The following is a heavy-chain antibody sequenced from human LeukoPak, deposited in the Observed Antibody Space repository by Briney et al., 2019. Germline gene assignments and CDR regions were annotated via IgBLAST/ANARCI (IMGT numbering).Heavy chain of an antibody. CDR3: ARRGYRSGANAFDI. CDR1: GSNFSTYW. D-gene: IGHD6-19*01. J-gene: IGHJ3*02. CDR2: IYPGDSDT. Sequence: GGSLQISCKGSGSNFSTYWIGGGRQLPGKGLEWMGIIYPGDSDTRYSPSFQGQVTISADKSISTAYLQWSSLKASDTAMYYCARRGYRSGANAFDIWGQGTMVTVSS. V-gene: IGHV5-51*01.